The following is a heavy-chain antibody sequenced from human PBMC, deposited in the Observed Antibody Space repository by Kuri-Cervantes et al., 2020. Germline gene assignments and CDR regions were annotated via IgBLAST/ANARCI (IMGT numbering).Heavy chain of an antibody. CDR3: ARGRLYSNYHFYYFDY. V-gene: IGHV3-21*01. J-gene: IGHJ4*02. D-gene: IGHD4-11*01. CDR2: ISSSSSYI. Sequence: GESLKISCAASGFTFSSYSMNWVRQAPGKGLEWVSSISSSSSYIYYADSVKGRFTISRDNAKNSLYLQMNSLRAEDTAVYYCARGRLYSNYHFYYFDYWGQGTLVTVSS. CDR1: GFTFSSYS.